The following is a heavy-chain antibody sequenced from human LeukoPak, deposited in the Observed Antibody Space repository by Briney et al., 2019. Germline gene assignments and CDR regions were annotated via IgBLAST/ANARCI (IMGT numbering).Heavy chain of an antibody. Sequence: ASVKVSCKASGYTFTSYYMHWVRQAPGQGLEWMGIINPSGGSTSYAQKFQGRVTMTRDMSTSTVYMELSSLRSEDTAVYYCARGRYYYGSGSYNHYYYYMDVWGKGTTVTVSS. D-gene: IGHD3-10*01. V-gene: IGHV1-46*01. J-gene: IGHJ6*03. CDR1: GYTFTSYY. CDR2: INPSGGST. CDR3: ARGRYYYGSGSYNHYYYYMDV.